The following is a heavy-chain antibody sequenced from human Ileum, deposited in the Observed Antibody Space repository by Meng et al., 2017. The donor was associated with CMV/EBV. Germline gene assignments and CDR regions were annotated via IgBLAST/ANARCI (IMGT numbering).Heavy chain of an antibody. V-gene: IGHV3-74*01. J-gene: IGHJ5*02. CDR2: INSDGSTK. CDR3: VREQRGYCTSTSCPSRWFDP. CDR1: GFTFNSYW. Sequence: GESLKISCAASGFTFNSYWMHWVRQAPGKGLVWVSRINSDGSTKNYADSVKGRFTISRDNAKNTLYLQMNSLRAEDTAVYYCVREQRGYCTSTSCPSRWFDPWGQGTLVTVSS. D-gene: IGHD2-2*01.